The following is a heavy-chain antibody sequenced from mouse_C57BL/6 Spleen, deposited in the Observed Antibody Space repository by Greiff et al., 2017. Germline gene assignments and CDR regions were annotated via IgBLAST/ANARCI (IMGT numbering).Heavy chain of an antibody. D-gene: IGHD1-1*01. J-gene: IGHJ2*01. CDR1: GYTFTDYN. CDR2: INPNNGGT. V-gene: IGHV1-18*01. Sequence: EVKLQESGPELVKPGASVKIPCKASGYTFTDYNMDWVKQSHGKSLEWIGDINPNNGGTIYNQKFKGKATLTVDKSSSTAYMELRSLTSEDTAVYYCARRDDGSLYFDYWGQGTTLTVSS. CDR3: ARRDDGSLYFDY.